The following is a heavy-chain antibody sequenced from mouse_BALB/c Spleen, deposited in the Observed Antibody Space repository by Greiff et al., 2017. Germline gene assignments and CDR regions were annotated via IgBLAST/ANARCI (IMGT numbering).Heavy chain of an antibody. J-gene: IGHJ3*01. Sequence: EVHLVESGGGLVQPGGSRKLSCAASGFTFSSFGMHWVRQAPEKGLEWVAYISSGSSTIYYADTVKGRFTISRDNPKNTLFLQMTSLRSEDTAMYYCARATMITTTPSWFAYWGQGTLVTVSA. CDR3: ARATMITTTPSWFAY. CDR2: ISSGSSTI. CDR1: GFTFSSFG. V-gene: IGHV5-17*02. D-gene: IGHD2-4*01.